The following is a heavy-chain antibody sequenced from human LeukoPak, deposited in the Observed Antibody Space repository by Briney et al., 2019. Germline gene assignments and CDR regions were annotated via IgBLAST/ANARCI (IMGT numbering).Heavy chain of an antibody. V-gene: IGHV4-59*08. J-gene: IGHJ4*02. CDR3: ARHLDGALVPFDY. CDR1: GGSISSYY. Sequence: SETLSLTCTVSGGSISSYYWSWIRQPPGKGLEWIEYIHYTGRTNYNPSLKRRVTISVDTSKNQFSLRLSSVTAADTAVYYCARHLDGALVPFDYWGQGTLVTVSS. CDR2: IHYTGRT. D-gene: IGHD4-17*01.